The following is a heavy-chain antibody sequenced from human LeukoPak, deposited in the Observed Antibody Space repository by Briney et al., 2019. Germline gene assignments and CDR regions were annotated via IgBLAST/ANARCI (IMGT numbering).Heavy chain of an antibody. CDR1: GFTFSSYS. D-gene: IGHD2-21*02. CDR2: ISSSSSHI. J-gene: IGHJ4*02. Sequence: KPGGSLRLSCAASGFTFSSYSMNWVRQAPGKGLEWVSSISSSSSHIYYADSVKGRFTISRDNAKNSLYLQMNSLRAEDTAVYYCARDRYCGGDCYSAFFDYWGQGTLVTVSS. CDR3: ARDRYCGGDCYSAFFDY. V-gene: IGHV3-21*01.